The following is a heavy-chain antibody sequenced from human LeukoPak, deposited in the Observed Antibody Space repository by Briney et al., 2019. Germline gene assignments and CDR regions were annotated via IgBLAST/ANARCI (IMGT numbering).Heavy chain of an antibody. J-gene: IGHJ4*02. CDR2: IYSCGST. V-gene: IGHV3-66*03. CDR3: ARGTVTARYSYFDY. Sequence: PGGSLRLSCAASGFTFSSYWMHWVRQAPGKGLEWVSVIYSCGSTYYADSVKGRFTISRDNSKNTLYLQMNSLRAEDTAVYYCARGTVTARYSYFDYWGQGTLVTVSS. CDR1: GFTFSSYW. D-gene: IGHD2-21*02.